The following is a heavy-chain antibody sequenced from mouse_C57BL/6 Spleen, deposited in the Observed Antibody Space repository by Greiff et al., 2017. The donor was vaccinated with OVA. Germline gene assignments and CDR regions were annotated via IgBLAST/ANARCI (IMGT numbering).Heavy chain of an antibody. J-gene: IGHJ1*03. Sequence: EVQLQQSGPELVKPGASVKMSCKASGYTFTDYNMHWVKQSHGKSLEWIGYINPNNGGTSYNQKFKGKATLTVNKSSSTAYMELRSLTSEDSAVYYCAREPSYYGSSYDYWDFDVWGKGTTVTVSA. CDR3: AREPSYYGSSYDYWDFDV. CDR1: GYTFTDYN. CDR2: INPNNGGT. V-gene: IGHV1-22*01. D-gene: IGHD1-1*01.